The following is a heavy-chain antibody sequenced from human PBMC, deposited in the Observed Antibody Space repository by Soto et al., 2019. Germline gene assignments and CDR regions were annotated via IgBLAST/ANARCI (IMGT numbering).Heavy chain of an antibody. Sequence: SETLSLTCAVYGGSFSGYYWSWIRQPPGKGLEWIGEINHSGSTNYNPSLKSRVTISVDTSKNQFSLKLSSVTAADPAVYYCARGRPRLWFGELLWCGMDVWGQGTTVTVCS. CDR1: GGSFSGYY. CDR3: ARGRPRLWFGELLWCGMDV. V-gene: IGHV4-34*01. CDR2: INHSGST. J-gene: IGHJ6*02. D-gene: IGHD3-10*01.